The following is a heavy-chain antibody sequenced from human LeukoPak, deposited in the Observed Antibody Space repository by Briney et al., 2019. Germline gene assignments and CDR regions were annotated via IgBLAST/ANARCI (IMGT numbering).Heavy chain of an antibody. D-gene: IGHD3-3*01. CDR2: IYHSGST. V-gene: IGHV4-30-2*01. CDR3: ARDSEDFWSGYYYFDY. Sequence: SETLSLTCTVSGGSISSGGYYWSWIRQPPGKGLEWIGYIYHSGSTYYNPSLKSRVTISVDRSKNQFSLKLSSVTAADTAVYYCARDSEDFWSGYYYFDYWGQGTLVTVSS. J-gene: IGHJ4*02. CDR1: GGSISSGGYY.